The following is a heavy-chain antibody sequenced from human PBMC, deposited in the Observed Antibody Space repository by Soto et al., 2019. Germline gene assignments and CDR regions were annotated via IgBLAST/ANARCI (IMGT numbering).Heavy chain of an antibody. CDR3: ARRRAPKWFGELLPDYYYGMDV. CDR2: IDPSDSYT. J-gene: IGHJ6*02. CDR1: GYSFTSYW. V-gene: IGHV5-10-1*01. Sequence: PGESLKISCKGSGYSFTSYWISWVRQMPGKGLEWMGRIDPSDSYTNYSPSFQGHVTISADKSISTAYLQWSSLKASDTAMYYCARRRAPKWFGELLPDYYYGMDVWGQGTTVTVSS. D-gene: IGHD3-10*01.